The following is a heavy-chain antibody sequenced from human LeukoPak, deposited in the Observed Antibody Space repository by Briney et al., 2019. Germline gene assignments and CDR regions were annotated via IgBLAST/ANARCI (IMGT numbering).Heavy chain of an antibody. J-gene: IGHJ4*02. D-gene: IGHD2-15*01. V-gene: IGHV3-23*01. CDR2: ISGGGSPT. Sequence: GGSLRLSCAASGFTFSSYAMSWVRQAPGKGLDWVSLISGGGSPTFYADPVKGRFTISRDNSKNTLYLQMESLRAEDTAVYYCASRDSCSGDICYGLAYWGQGTLVTVSS. CDR1: GFTFSSYA. CDR3: ASRDSCSGDICYGLAY.